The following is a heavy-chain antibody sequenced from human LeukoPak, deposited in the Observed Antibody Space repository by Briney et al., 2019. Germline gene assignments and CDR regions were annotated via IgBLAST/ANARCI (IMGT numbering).Heavy chain of an antibody. CDR1: GFTFSSYA. CDR3: ARNRAFGTFDAFDM. D-gene: IGHD3-10*01. Sequence: PGGSLRLSCAASGFTFSSYAMHWVRQAPGKGLEWVAVISYDGSNKYYADSVKGRFTISRDNSKNTLYLQVNSLRAEDTAVYYCARNRAFGTFDAFDMWGQGTMVTVSS. J-gene: IGHJ3*02. V-gene: IGHV3-30-3*01. CDR2: ISYDGSNK.